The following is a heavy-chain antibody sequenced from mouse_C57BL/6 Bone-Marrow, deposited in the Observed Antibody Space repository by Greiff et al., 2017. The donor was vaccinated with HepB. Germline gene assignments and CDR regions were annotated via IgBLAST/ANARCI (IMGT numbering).Heavy chain of an antibody. J-gene: IGHJ2*01. V-gene: IGHV1-55*01. Sequence: QVQLQQSGAELVKPGASVKMSCKASGYTFTSYWITWVKQRPGQGLEWIGDIYPGSGSTNYNEKFKSKATLTVDTSSSTAYMQLSSLTSEDSAVYYCARCSSYYDYDGYYFDYWGQGTTLTVSS. CDR2: IYPGSGST. CDR1: GYTFTSYW. CDR3: ARCSSYYDYDGYYFDY. D-gene: IGHD2-4*01.